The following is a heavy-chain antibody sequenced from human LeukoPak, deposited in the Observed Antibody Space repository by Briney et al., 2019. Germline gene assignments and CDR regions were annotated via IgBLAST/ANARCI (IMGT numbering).Heavy chain of an antibody. V-gene: IGHV3-7*01. D-gene: IGHD5-18*01. J-gene: IGHJ5*02. CDR2: IKQNESEK. CDR1: GFSFSAYG. CDR3: ARHIFGGDTAYWFDP. Sequence: GGSLRLSCAASGFSFSAYGVHWVRQAPGKGLEWVANIKQNESEKFYVDSVKGRFTISRDNAKNSLYLQMNSLRAEDTALYYCARHIFGGDTAYWFDPWGQGTLVTVSS.